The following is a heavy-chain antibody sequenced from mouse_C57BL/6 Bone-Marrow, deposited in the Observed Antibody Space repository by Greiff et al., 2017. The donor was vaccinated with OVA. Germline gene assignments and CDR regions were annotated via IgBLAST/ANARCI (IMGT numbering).Heavy chain of an antibody. CDR3: ARDDDGNCYGYIDG. V-gene: IGHV1-19*01. D-gene: IGHD2-12*01. J-gene: IGHJ1*03. Sequence: EVHLQQSGPVLVKPGASVKMSCKASGYTFTDYYMNWVKQSHGKSLEWIGVINPYNGGTSYNQKFKGKATLTVDKSSSTAYMELNSLTSEDSAGKYRARDDDGNCYGYIDGWGTGTTGTVAS. CDR1: GYTFTDYY. CDR2: INPYNGGT.